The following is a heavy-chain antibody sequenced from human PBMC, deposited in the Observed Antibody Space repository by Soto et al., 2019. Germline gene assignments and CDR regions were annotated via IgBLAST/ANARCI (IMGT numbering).Heavy chain of an antibody. Sequence: PGESLKISCKGSGYSFTSYWIGWVRQMPGKGLEWMGIIYPGDSDTRYSPSFQGQVTISADKSISTAYLQWSNLKASDTAMHYCARLVSYGLFPRQYYFDYWGQGTLVTVSS. CDR2: IYPGDSDT. D-gene: IGHD5-18*01. V-gene: IGHV5-51*01. CDR3: ARLVSYGLFPRQYYFDY. CDR1: GYSFTSYW. J-gene: IGHJ4*02.